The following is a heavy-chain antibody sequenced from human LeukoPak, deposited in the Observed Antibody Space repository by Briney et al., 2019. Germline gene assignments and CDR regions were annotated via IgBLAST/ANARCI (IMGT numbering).Heavy chain of an antibody. CDR3: ARDDDFWSGQVFDI. J-gene: IGHJ3*02. Sequence: SETLSLTCTVSGGSISSYYWSWIWQPAGKGLEWIGRIYTSGSTSYNPSLKSRVTMSVDTSKNQFSLKLSSVTAADTAVYYCARDDDFWSGQVFDIWGQGTMVTVSS. CDR1: GGSISSYY. CDR2: IYTSGST. V-gene: IGHV4-4*07. D-gene: IGHD3-3*01.